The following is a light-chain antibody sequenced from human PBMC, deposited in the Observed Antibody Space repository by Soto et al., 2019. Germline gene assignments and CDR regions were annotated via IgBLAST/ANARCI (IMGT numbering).Light chain of an antibody. CDR1: SSDIGDYNY. J-gene: IGLJ1*01. CDR2: EVT. CDR3: SSYAGNNNYV. V-gene: IGLV2-8*01. Sequence: QSVPTQPPSASGSPGQSVTFSCTGTSSDIGDYNYVSWYQQHPGKAPKLMIYEVTKRPSGVPDRFSGSKSGNTASLTVSGPQADDEADYYCSSYAGNNNYVFGNGTKVTV.